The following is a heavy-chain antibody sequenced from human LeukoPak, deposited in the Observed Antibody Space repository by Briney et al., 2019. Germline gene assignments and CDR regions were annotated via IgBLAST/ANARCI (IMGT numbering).Heavy chain of an antibody. V-gene: IGHV1-18*01. CDR2: ISGYNGNT. Sequence: GASVKVSCKASGYTFSSYGIAWVRQAPGQGLEWMGWISGYNGNTNYAQKLQGRVSMTTDTSATTAYMELRSLTSDDTALYYCARSSLRTITAGPFDYWGQGTLVTVSS. CDR1: GYTFSSYG. J-gene: IGHJ4*02. D-gene: IGHD5-12*01. CDR3: ARSSLRTITAGPFDY.